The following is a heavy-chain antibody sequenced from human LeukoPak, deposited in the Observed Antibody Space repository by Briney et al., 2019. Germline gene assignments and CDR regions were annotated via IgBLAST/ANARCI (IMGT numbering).Heavy chain of an antibody. Sequence: PGGSLRLSCAASGFTFSTYSMNWVRQAPGKGLEWVSFISSTSSNIYYADSVKGRFTISRDNAKNSLYLQMNSLRAEDTAVYYCARDFRYSGSYHHWFDPWGQGTLVTVSS. CDR3: ARDFRYSGSYHHWFDP. CDR1: GFTFSTYS. J-gene: IGHJ5*02. CDR2: ISSTSSNI. V-gene: IGHV3-21*01. D-gene: IGHD1-26*01.